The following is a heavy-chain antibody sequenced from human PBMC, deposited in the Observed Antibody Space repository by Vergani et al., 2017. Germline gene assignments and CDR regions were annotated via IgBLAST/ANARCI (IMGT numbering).Heavy chain of an antibody. CDR2: INHSGST. CDR3: ARGLGAIAALAVPFNWFDP. Sequence: QVQLQQWGAGLLKPSEPLSLTCAVYGGSFSGYYWSWIRQPPGKGLEWIGEINHSGSTNYNPSLKSRVTISVDTSKNQFCLKLSSVTAADTAVYYCARGLGAIAALAVPFNWFDPWGQGTLVTVSS. CDR1: GGSFSGYY. D-gene: IGHD6-6*01. J-gene: IGHJ5*02. V-gene: IGHV4-34*01.